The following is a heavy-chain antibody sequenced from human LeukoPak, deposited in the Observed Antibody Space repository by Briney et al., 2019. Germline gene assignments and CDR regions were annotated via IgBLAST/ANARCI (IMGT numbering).Heavy chain of an antibody. CDR3: ARYYYDSSGYKFDF. Sequence: GGSLRLSCAASGFTFSDHYMSWIRQAPGKGLDWLSYMSYTGSIIFYADSVKGRFTISRDNAKNSLYLQVNNLRAEDTAVYYCARYYYDSSGYKFDFWGQGTLVSVSS. V-gene: IGHV3-11*01. D-gene: IGHD3-22*01. CDR1: GFTFSDHY. J-gene: IGHJ4*02. CDR2: MSYTGSII.